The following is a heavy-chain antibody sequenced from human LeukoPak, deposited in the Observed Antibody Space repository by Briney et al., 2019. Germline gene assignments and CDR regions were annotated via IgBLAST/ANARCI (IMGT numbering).Heavy chain of an antibody. CDR3: TRDGFLIAGSRFDD. Sequence: SETLSLTCAVYGGSFSGYYWSWIRQPPGKGLEWIGEINHSGSTNYNPSLKGRVTISGGTSKNQIFLKLSSVTAADTAVYYRTRDGFLIAGSRFDDWGQGTLVTVTS. D-gene: IGHD6-13*01. J-gene: IGHJ4*02. CDR2: INHSGST. V-gene: IGHV4-34*01. CDR1: GGSFSGYY.